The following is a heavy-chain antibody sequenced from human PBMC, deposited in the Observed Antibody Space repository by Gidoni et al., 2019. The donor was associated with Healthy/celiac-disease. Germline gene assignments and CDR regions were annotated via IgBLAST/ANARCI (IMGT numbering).Heavy chain of an antibody. D-gene: IGHD5-12*01. Sequence: QVQLQESGPGLVKPSQTLSLTCTVSGGSISSGSYYWSWIRQPAGKGLEWIGRIYTSGSTNYNPSLKSRVTISVDTSKNQFSLKLSSVTAADTAVYYCARYGTSRDGYNPAWGQGTLVTVSS. CDR1: GGSISSGSYY. V-gene: IGHV4-61*02. CDR2: IYTSGST. CDR3: ARYGTSRDGYNPA. J-gene: IGHJ4*02.